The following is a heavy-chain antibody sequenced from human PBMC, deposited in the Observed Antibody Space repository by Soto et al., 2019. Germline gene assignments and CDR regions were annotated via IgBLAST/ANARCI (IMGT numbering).Heavy chain of an antibody. J-gene: IGHJ6*02. V-gene: IGHV2-5*02. Sequence: QITLKESGPTLVKPTQTLTLTCTFSGFSLTTSGVGVGWIRQPPGKALEWLALIYWDDDKRYSPSLKNRRTITKDTSRNQVVLTLINLDPLDTATYYCAHKSLVPFGMDVWGQGTTVTVAS. CDR2: IYWDDDK. CDR3: AHKSLVPFGMDV. D-gene: IGHD3-10*01. CDR1: GFSLTTSGVG.